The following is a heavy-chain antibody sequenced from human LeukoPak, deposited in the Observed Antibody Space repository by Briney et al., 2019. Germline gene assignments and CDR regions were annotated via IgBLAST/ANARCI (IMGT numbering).Heavy chain of an antibody. J-gene: IGHJ4*02. Sequence: GGSLRLSCAASGFTFRTYWMHWVRQTPGQGLVWVSRINSDGSTTNYADSVKGRFTVSGDNAQNTLYLQMSSLRAEDTAVYYCARAGNYYFEYWGQGALVTVSS. CDR1: GFTFRTYW. V-gene: IGHV3-74*01. CDR2: INSDGSTT. D-gene: IGHD3-10*01. CDR3: ARAGNYYFEY.